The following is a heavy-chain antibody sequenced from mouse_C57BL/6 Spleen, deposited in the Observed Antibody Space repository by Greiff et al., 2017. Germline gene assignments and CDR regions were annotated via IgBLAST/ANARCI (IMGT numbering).Heavy chain of an antibody. J-gene: IGHJ2*01. CDR1: GFNIKDYY. CDR2: IDPEDGAT. Sequence: VQLQQSGAELVKPGASVKLSCTASGFNIKDYYMHWVKQRTEQGLEWIGRIDPEDGATKYAPKFQGKATITADTSSNTAYLQLSSQTSEATSVYYCARGGDYDGNFDYWGQGTTLTVSS. CDR3: ARGGDYDGNFDY. D-gene: IGHD2-4*01. V-gene: IGHV14-2*01.